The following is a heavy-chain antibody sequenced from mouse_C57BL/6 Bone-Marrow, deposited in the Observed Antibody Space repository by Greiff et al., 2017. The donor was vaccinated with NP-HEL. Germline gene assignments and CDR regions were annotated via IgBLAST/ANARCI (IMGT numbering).Heavy chain of an antibody. D-gene: IGHD1-1*01. CDR1: GYTFTDYY. V-gene: IGHV1-26*01. J-gene: IGHJ1*03. Sequence: EVQLQQSGPELVKPGASVKISCKASGYTFTDYYMNWVKQSHGKSLEWIGDINPNNGGTSYNQKFKGKATLTVDKSYSTAYMELRSLTSEDSAVYYCARYYYGRGWYFDVWGTGTTVTVSS. CDR2: INPNNGGT. CDR3: ARYYYGRGWYFDV.